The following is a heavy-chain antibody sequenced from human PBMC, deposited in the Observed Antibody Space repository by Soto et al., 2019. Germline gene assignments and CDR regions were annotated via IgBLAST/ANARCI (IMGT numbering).Heavy chain of an antibody. D-gene: IGHD1-26*01. CDR1: GFTFSSYA. CDR3: AKVPGARYNWFDP. J-gene: IGHJ5*02. Sequence: SGFTFSSYAMSWVRQAPGKGLEWVSAISGSGGSTYYADSVKGRFTISRDNSKNTLYLQMNSLRAEDTAAYYCAKVPGARYNWFDPWGQGTLVTVSS. V-gene: IGHV3-23*01. CDR2: ISGSGGST.